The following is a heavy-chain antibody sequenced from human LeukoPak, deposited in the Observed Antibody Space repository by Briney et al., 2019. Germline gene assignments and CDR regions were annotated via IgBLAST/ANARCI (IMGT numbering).Heavy chain of an antibody. V-gene: IGHV3-30*02. CDR2: IRYDGSNK. CDR1: GFTFSSYG. Sequence: GGSLRLSCAASGFTFSSYGMHWVRQAPGKELEWVAFIRYDGSNKYYADSVKGRFTISRDNSKNTLYLQMNSLRAEDTAVYYCAKEDWQEFDYWGQGTLVTVSS. J-gene: IGHJ4*02. D-gene: IGHD2-21*01. CDR3: AKEDWQEFDY.